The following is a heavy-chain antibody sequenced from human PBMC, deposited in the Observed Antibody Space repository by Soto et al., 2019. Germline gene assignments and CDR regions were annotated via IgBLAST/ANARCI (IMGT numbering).Heavy chain of an antibody. CDR3: TRHRMADVDIVATIDYYYYGMDV. CDR1: GFTFSGSA. CDR2: IRSKANSYAT. D-gene: IGHD5-12*01. V-gene: IGHV3-73*01. J-gene: IGHJ6*02. Sequence: GGSLRLSCAASGFTFSGSAMHWVRQASGKGLEWVGRIRSKANSYATAYAASVKGRFTISRDDTKNTAYLQMNSLKTEDTAVYYCTRHRMADVDIVATIDYYYYGMDVWGQGTTVTVSS.